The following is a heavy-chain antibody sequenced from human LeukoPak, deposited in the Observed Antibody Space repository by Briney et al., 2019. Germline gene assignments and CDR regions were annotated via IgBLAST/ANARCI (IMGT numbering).Heavy chain of an antibody. Sequence: SETLSLTCTVSGGSISGYYWSWIRQPAGGVLECIGRIYSTGTTTYNASLRSRVTISVDQSKSQFSRKLTSVTGADTAVFYCARLEPANWGSGPDYWGQGTLVTVSS. J-gene: IGHJ4*02. CDR3: ARLEPANWGSGPDY. CDR2: IYSTGTT. CDR1: GGSISGYY. D-gene: IGHD7-27*01. V-gene: IGHV4-4*07.